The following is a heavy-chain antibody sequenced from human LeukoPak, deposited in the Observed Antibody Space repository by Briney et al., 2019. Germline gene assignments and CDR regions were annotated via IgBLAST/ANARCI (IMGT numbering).Heavy chain of an antibody. V-gene: IGHV3-20*04. J-gene: IGHJ4*02. CDR3: ARAPITSPFYFDY. D-gene: IGHD2-2*01. CDR2: INWSGGST. Sequence: GGSPRLSCTASGFAFDEHGMSWVRQVPGKGLEWVSGINWSGGSTGYADPLRGRFTISRDNAKNSLYLQMDSLRAEDTALYYCARAPITSPFYFDYWGQGTLVTVSS. CDR1: GFAFDEHG.